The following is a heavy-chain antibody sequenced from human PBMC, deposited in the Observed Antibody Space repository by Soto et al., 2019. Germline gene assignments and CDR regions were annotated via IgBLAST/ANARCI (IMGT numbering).Heavy chain of an antibody. CDR1: GFSLSTSGVG. D-gene: IGHD2-21*02. CDR2: IYWDDDK. CDR3: VQSRCGGDCLQSYSSHSYYGLDV. V-gene: IGHV2-5*02. Sequence: SGPTLVNPTQTLTLTCTFSGFSLSTSGVGVSRIRQPPGQALEWLAMIYWDDDKRYNPSLKSRLTITKDTSKNQVVLAMTNMDPVDTATYYCVQSRCGGDCLQSYSSHSYYGLDVWGQGTTVTVSS. J-gene: IGHJ6*02.